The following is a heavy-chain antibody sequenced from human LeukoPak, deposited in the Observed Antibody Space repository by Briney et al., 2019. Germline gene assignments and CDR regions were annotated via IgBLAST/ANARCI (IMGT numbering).Heavy chain of an antibody. J-gene: IGHJ3*02. CDR2: IRSKAYGGTT. CDR1: GFTFGDYA. CDR3: TRERGLLWFGELLFHAFDI. Sequence: GSLRLSCTASGFTFGDYAMSWVRQVPGKGLEWVGFIRSKAYGGTTEYAASVKGRFTISRDDSKSIAYLQMNSLKTEDTAVYYCTRERGLLWFGELLFHAFDIWGQGTMVTVSS. D-gene: IGHD3-10*01. V-gene: IGHV3-49*04.